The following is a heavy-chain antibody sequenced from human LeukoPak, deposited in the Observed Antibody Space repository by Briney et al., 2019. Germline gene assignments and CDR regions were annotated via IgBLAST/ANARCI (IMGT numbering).Heavy chain of an antibody. CDR1: GFTFSSYG. V-gene: IGHV3-30*02. CDR3: ANLFIRRSFWSGLFDY. J-gene: IGHJ4*02. D-gene: IGHD3-9*01. CDR2: IRYDGSNK. Sequence: GGSLRLSCAASGFTFSSYGMHWVRQAPGKGLVWEAFIRYDGSNKYYADSVKGRFTISRDNSKNTLYLQMNSLRAEDTAVYYCANLFIRRSFWSGLFDYWGQGTLVTVSS.